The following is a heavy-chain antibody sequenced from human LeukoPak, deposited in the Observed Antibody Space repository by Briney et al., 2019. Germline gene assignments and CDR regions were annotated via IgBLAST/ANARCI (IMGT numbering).Heavy chain of an antibody. CDR1: GFTFSACA. CDR3: AKDRGYSYGSDFDY. J-gene: IGHJ4*02. Sequence: GGSLRLSCAASGFTFSACAMTWVRQAPGKGLEWVSAISGSGGSTYYADSVKGRFTISRDNSKNTLYLQMNSLRAEDTAVYYCAKDRGYSYGSDFDYWGQGTLVTVSS. D-gene: IGHD5-18*01. CDR2: ISGSGGST. V-gene: IGHV3-23*01.